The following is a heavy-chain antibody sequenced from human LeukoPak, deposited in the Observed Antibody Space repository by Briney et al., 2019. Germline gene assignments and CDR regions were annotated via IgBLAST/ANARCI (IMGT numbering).Heavy chain of an antibody. J-gene: IGHJ4*02. Sequence: GRSLRLSCAASGFTFSHYAMHWVRQAPGKGLERDAAISFAGTNKFYADSVKGRVTISRENSKNTLYLQMNSQRAEDTAVYYCAKGGYYERPWYFDYWGQGTLVTVSS. CDR1: GFTFSHYA. CDR2: ISFAGTNK. V-gene: IGHV3-30*18. D-gene: IGHD3-22*01. CDR3: AKGGYYERPWYFDY.